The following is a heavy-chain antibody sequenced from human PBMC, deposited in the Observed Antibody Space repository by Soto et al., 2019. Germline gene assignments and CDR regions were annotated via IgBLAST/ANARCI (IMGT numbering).Heavy chain of an antibody. J-gene: IGHJ6*02. D-gene: IGHD2-8*01. CDR2: INPKSGGT. CDR3: ARGDSTDCSNGVCSFFYHHDLDV. V-gene: IGHV1-2*04. CDR1: GYSFTDYH. Sequence: ASVKVSCKASGYSFTDYHIHWVRQAPGQGLEWLGRINPKSGGTSTAQKFQGWVTMTTDTSISSASMELPRLTSDDTPIYYCARGDSTDCSNGVCSFFYHHDLDVWGQGTTVTVSS.